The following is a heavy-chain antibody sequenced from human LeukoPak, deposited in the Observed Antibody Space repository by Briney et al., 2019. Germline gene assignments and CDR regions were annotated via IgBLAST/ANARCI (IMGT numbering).Heavy chain of an antibody. CDR1: GGSISSFY. CDR2: IHYTGST. J-gene: IGHJ4*02. CDR3: ARAPHVLRYFDWLLWPSGYFDY. Sequence: SETLSLTCTVSGGSISSFYWSWIRQPPGKGLEWIGYIHYTGSTNYNPSLKSRVTISVDTSKNQFSLKLSSVTAADTAVYYCARAPHVLRYFDWLLWPSGYFDYWGQGTLVTVSS. D-gene: IGHD3-9*01. V-gene: IGHV4-59*08.